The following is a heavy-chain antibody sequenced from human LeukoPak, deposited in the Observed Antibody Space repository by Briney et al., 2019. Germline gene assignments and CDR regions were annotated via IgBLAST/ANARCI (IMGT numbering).Heavy chain of an antibody. D-gene: IGHD1-26*01. CDR2: IDQDGSEK. CDR1: GFTFTNYW. Sequence: AGGSLRLSCAASGFTFTNYWMTWVRQAPGKGLEWVANIDQDGSEKYYVDSVKGRFTISRDNAKNSLYLQMDSLRAEDTAFYYCARDRSPAYGGSYFDAFDIWSQGTMVTVSS. CDR3: ARDRSPAYGGSYFDAFDI. V-gene: IGHV3-7*01. J-gene: IGHJ3*02.